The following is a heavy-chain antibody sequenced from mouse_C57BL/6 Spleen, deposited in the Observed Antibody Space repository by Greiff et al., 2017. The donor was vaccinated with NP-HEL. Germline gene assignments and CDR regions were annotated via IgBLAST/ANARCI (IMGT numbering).Heavy chain of an antibody. Sequence: EVMLVESGGGLVQPGGSLKLSCAASGFTFSDYYMYWVRQTPEKRLEWVAYISNGGGSTYYPDTVKGRFTISRDNAKNTLYLQMSRLKSEDTAMYYCANYGSSYNAMDYWGQGTSVTVSS. V-gene: IGHV5-12*01. J-gene: IGHJ4*01. CDR2: ISNGGGST. CDR1: GFTFSDYY. D-gene: IGHD1-1*01. CDR3: ANYGSSYNAMDY.